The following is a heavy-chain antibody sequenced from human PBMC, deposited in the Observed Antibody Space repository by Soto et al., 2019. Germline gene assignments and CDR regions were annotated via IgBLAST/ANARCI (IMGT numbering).Heavy chain of an antibody. CDR3: ARRYGGNFDY. Sequence: SETLSLTCTVSGVYINNYYWSCIRQPPGKGLEWIGYIYYSGSTNYNPSLKSRVTISVDTSKNQFSLKLSSVTAADTAAYYCARRYGGNFDYWGQGTLVTVSS. V-gene: IGHV4-59*01. CDR2: IYYSGST. CDR1: GVYINNYY. D-gene: IGHD1-26*01. J-gene: IGHJ4*02.